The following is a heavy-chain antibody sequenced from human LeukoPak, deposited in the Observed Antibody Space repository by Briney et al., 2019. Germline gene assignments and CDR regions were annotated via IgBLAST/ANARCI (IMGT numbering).Heavy chain of an antibody. CDR1: GFTFSSYA. CDR2: ICSNDNNT. Sequence: PGGSLRLSWAASGFTFSSYAMNWVRQAPGKGLEWVSAICSNDNNTYYANSVKGRFTISRDNSKNTLSLQLNSLRAEDTAVYYCAKGTSSSCYSAPNYWGQGTLVTVSS. J-gene: IGHJ4*02. V-gene: IGHV3-23*01. D-gene: IGHD2-15*01. CDR3: AKGTSSSCYSAPNY.